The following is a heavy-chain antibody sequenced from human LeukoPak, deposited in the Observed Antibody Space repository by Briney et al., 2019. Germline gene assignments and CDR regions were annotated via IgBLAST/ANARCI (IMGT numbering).Heavy chain of an antibody. Sequence: GGSLRLSCAASGFTFSSYAMSWVRQAPGKGLEWVSAISGSGGSTYYADSVKGRFTISRDNSKNTLYLQMNSLRAEDTAVYYCAKDVLIQYSSGWYYFDYWGQGTLVTVSS. CDR1: GFTFSSYA. J-gene: IGHJ4*02. D-gene: IGHD6-19*01. CDR2: ISGSGGST. CDR3: AKDVLIQYSSGWYYFDY. V-gene: IGHV3-23*01.